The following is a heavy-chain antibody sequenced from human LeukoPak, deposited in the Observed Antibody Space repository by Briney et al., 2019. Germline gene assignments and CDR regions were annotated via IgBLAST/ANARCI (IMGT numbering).Heavy chain of an antibody. CDR1: GGSVSSYY. D-gene: IGHD2-21*02. CDR2: INHSGST. J-gene: IGHJ5*02. Sequence: SETLSLTCTVSGGSVSSYYWSWIRQPPGKGLEWIGEINHSGSTNYNPSLKSRVTISVDTSKNQFSLKLSSVTAADTAVYYCARAHYGVVTPSYNWFDPWGQGTLVTVSS. V-gene: IGHV4-34*01. CDR3: ARAHYGVVTPSYNWFDP.